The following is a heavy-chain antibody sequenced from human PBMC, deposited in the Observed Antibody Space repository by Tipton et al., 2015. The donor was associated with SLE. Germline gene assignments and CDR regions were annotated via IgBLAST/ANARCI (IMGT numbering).Heavy chain of an antibody. Sequence: TLSLTCAVYGGSFSGYYWSWIRQPPGKGLEWIGEINHSGSTNYNPSLKSRVTISVDTSKNQFSLKLSSVTAADTAMYYCAVWFGEFPFDPWGQGTLVTVSS. CDR1: GGSFSGYY. CDR2: INHSGST. V-gene: IGHV4-34*01. D-gene: IGHD3-10*01. J-gene: IGHJ5*02. CDR3: AVWFGEFPFDP.